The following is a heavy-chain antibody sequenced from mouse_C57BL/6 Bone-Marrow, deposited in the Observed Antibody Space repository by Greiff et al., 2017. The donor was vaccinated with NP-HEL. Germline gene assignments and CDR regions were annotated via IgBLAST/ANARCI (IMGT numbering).Heavy chain of an antibody. CDR3: ARSGYSNYEDWYFDV. CDR1: GYTFTSYW. CDR2: IDPSDSYT. Sequence: QVQLQQPGAELVMPGASVKLSCKASGYTFTSYWMHWVKQRPGQGLEWIGEIDPSDSYTNYNQKFKGQSTLTVDKSSSTAYMQLSSLTSEDSAVYYWARSGYSNYEDWYFDVWGTGTTVTVSS. J-gene: IGHJ1*03. V-gene: IGHV1-69*01. D-gene: IGHD2-5*01.